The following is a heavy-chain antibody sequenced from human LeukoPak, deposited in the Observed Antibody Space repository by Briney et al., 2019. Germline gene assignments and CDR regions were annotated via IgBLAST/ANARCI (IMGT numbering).Heavy chain of an antibody. CDR2: ISSSSSYI. CDR3: ARGTAMDYYYYYMDV. CDR1: GFTFSSYS. V-gene: IGHV3-21*01. J-gene: IGHJ6*03. D-gene: IGHD5-18*01. Sequence: NSGGSLRLSCAASGFTFSSYSMNWVRQAPGKGLEWVSSISSSSSYIYYADSVKGRFTISRDNAKNSLYLQMNSLIAEDTAVYYSARGTAMDYYYYYMDVWGKGTTVTVSS.